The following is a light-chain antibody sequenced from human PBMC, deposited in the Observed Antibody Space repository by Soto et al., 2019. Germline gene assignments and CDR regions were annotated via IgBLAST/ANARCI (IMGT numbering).Light chain of an antibody. CDR2: GAS. Sequence: EIVLTQSPDTLSLSPGESATLSCRASQSVSNNYLAWYQQKPGRAPRLLIYGASNRATGIPVRFSGSGSGTDFTLTINRLEPEDFAVFYCQQYDDSITFGQGTRLEIE. CDR1: QSVSNNY. J-gene: IGKJ5*01. V-gene: IGKV3-20*01. CDR3: QQYDDSIT.